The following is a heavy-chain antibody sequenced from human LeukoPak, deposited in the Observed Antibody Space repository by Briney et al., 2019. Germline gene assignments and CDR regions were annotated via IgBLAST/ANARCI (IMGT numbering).Heavy chain of an antibody. D-gene: IGHD3-10*01. Sequence: ASVKVSCKASGYTFTSYDINWVRQATGQGLEWMGWMNPNSGNTGYAQKFQGRVTMTRDMSTSTVYMELSSLRSEDTAVYYCARDRDYYGSGSIERRVVWADYWGQGTLVTVSS. CDR2: MNPNSGNT. V-gene: IGHV1-8*01. CDR3: ARDRDYYGSGSIERRVVWADY. J-gene: IGHJ4*02. CDR1: GYTFTSYD.